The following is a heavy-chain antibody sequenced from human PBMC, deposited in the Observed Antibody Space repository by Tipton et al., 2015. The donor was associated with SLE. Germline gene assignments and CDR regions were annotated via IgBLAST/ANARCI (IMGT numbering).Heavy chain of an antibody. J-gene: IGHJ5*02. CDR2: FYHSGNT. CDR3: VRDGFCRNGVCYRNWFDP. V-gene: IGHV4-38-2*02. CDR1: AFSITSAHY. D-gene: IGHD2-8*01. Sequence: TLSLTCAVSAFSITSAHYWGWIRQPPGKGLEWIGSFYHSGNTYYNPSLKSRVTISIETSKNQFSLKLTSVTAADTAVYYCVRDGFCRNGVCYRNWFDPWGPGSLVTVSS.